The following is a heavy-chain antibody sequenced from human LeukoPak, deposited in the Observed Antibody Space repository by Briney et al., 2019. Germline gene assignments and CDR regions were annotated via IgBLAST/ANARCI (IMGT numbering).Heavy chain of an antibody. CDR3: ARSQGRYCSGGSCYWFDP. J-gene: IGHJ5*02. CDR1: GASIRSHH. D-gene: IGHD2-15*01. Sequence: SETLSLTCTVSGASIRSHHWTWIRQPPGKGLEWIGNVYYVGSTSYSPSLKSRVTISLDTSKNQFSLKLSSVTAADTAVYYCARSQGRYCSGGSCYWFDPWGQGTLVTVSS. CDR2: VYYVGST. V-gene: IGHV4-59*11.